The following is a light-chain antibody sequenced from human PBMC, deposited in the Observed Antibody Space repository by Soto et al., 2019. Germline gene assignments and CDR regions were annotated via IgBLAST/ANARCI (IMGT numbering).Light chain of an antibody. CDR2: DAS. Sequence: DIQMTQSPSSLSPSVGDRVTITCRASRSVSDWLAWYQQRPGKAPELLIFDASNLKSGVSSRFSGSGSGTEITLTISRLQPDDAATYYCLQYSSHSWTFGQGTKVDIK. CDR3: LQYSSHSWT. CDR1: RSVSDW. J-gene: IGKJ1*01. V-gene: IGKV1-5*01.